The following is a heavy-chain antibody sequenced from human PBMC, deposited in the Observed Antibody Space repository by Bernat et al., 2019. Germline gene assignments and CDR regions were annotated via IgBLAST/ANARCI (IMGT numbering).Heavy chain of an antibody. D-gene: IGHD6-6*01. CDR1: GFTFSSYS. J-gene: IGHJ6*02. Sequence: EVQLVESGGGLVKPGGSLRLSCAASGFTFSSYSMNWVRQAPGKGLEWVSSISSSSSYIYYADSVKGRFTISRDNAKNSLYLQMNSLRAEDTAVYCCARDLKQLVGTYYYYGMDVWGQGTTVTVS. CDR3: ARDLKQLVGTYYYYGMDV. CDR2: ISSSSSYI. V-gene: IGHV3-21*01.